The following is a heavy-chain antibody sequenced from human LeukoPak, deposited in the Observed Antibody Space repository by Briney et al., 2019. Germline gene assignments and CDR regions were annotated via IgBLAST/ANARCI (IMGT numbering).Heavy chain of an antibody. CDR1: GFTFSSYG. CDR2: ISYDGSNK. Sequence: PGGSLRLSCAASGFTFSSYGMHWVRQAPGKGLEWVAVISYDGSNKYYADSVKGRFTISRDNSKNTLYLQMNSLRAEDTAVYYCANSQEEAPYGMDVWGQGTTVTVSS. CDR3: ANSQEEAPYGMDV. J-gene: IGHJ6*02. V-gene: IGHV3-30*18.